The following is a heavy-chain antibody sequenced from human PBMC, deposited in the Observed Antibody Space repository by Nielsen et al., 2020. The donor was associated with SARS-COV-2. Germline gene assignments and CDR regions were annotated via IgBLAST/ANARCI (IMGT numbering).Heavy chain of an antibody. Sequence: GGSLRLSCTASGFTFGDYAMSWFRQAPGKGLEWVGFIRSKAYGGTTEYAASVKGRFTISRDDSKSIAYLQMNSLKTEDTAVYYCTRGFWSGYYYYYYYMDVWGKGTTVTVSS. CDR2: IRSKAYGGTT. CDR1: GFTFGDYA. D-gene: IGHD3-3*01. V-gene: IGHV3-49*03. J-gene: IGHJ6*03. CDR3: TRGFWSGYYYYYYYMDV.